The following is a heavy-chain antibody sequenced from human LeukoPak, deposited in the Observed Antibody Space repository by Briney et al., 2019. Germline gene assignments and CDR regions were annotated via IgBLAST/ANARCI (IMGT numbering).Heavy chain of an antibody. CDR1: GFTFSSYW. Sequence: GGSLRLSCAASGFTFSSYWMHWVRQAPGKGLVWVSRINSDGSSTSYADSVKGRFTISRDNAKNTLYLQMNSLRAEDTAVCYCARDPSWIQLWSWYFDLWGRGTLVTVSS. CDR3: ARDPSWIQLWSWYFDL. V-gene: IGHV3-74*01. CDR2: INSDGSST. J-gene: IGHJ2*01. D-gene: IGHD5-18*01.